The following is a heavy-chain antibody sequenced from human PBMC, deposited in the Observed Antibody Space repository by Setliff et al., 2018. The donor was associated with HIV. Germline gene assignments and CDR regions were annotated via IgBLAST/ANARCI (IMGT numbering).Heavy chain of an antibody. CDR2: IYHSGTT. CDR3: ARGGPDYYDYPYFDS. D-gene: IGHD3-22*01. CDR1: GGSISTNNW. Sequence: SETLSLTCAVSGGSISTNNWWTWVRQSPGKGLEWIGDIYHSGTTNYNPSLKSRVTISVDTSKTQFSLKLSSVTAADTAVYYCARGGPDYYDYPYFDSWGQGTLVTVS. J-gene: IGHJ4*02. V-gene: IGHV4-4*02.